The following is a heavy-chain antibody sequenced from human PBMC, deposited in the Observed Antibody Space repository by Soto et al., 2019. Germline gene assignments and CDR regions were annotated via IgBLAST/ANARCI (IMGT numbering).Heavy chain of an antibody. D-gene: IGHD1-1*01. Sequence: QIHLVQSGAEVKKPGASVKVSCKGSGYGFTTYGITWVRQAPGQGLEWMAWISAHNGNTNYAQKLQGRVTVTRDTSTSTAYMELRGLRSDDTAGYYCARGRYGDYWGQGALVTGSS. V-gene: IGHV1-18*01. CDR2: ISAHNGNT. CDR3: ARGRYGDY. J-gene: IGHJ4*02. CDR1: GYGFTTYG.